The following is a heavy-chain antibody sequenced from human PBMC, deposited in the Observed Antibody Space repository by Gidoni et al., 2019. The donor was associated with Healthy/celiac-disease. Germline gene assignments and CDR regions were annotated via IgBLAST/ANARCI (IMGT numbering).Heavy chain of an antibody. CDR1: GSTFTRYG. D-gene: IGHD7-27*01. J-gene: IGHJ2*01. V-gene: IGHV1-18*04. CDR3: ARDALTGGARNWYFDL. CDR2: ISAYNGNT. Sequence: QVQLVQSGAEVKKPGASVKVSCKASGSTFTRYGIRWVRQAPGQGLEWMGWISAYNGNTNYEQKLQGRVTMTTDTATSTAYMELRSLRADDTAVYYCARDALTGGARNWYFDLWGRGTLVTVSS.